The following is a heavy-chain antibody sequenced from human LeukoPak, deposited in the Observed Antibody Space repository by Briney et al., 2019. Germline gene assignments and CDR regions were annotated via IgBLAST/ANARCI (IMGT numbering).Heavy chain of an antibody. D-gene: IGHD3-22*01. CDR2: IYYSGST. J-gene: IGHJ4*02. V-gene: IGHV4-59*01. CDR3: ARAFYYYDGIDY. CDR1: GGSISSYY. Sequence: KPSETLSLTCTVSGGSISSYYWSWIRQPPGKGLEWIGYIYYSGSTNYNPSLKSRVTISVDTSKNQFSLKLSSVTAADTAVYYCARAFYYYDGIDYWGQGTLVTVSS.